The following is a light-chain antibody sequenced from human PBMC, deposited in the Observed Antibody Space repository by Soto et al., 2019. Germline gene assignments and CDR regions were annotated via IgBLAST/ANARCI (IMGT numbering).Light chain of an antibody. CDR1: SSDVGNYNL. CDR3: CSSAGDSYV. J-gene: IGLJ1*01. V-gene: IGLV2-23*02. CDR2: DVS. Sequence: QSALTQPASVSGSPGQSITISCTGTSSDVGNYNLVSWYQQHPGKAPKLMIYDVSKRPSGVSNRFSGSKSGNTASLTISGLQADDEADYYCCSSAGDSYVFGTGTKLTVL.